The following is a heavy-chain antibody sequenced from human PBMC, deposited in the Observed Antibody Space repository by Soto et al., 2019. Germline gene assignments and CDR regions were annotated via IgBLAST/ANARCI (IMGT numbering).Heavy chain of an antibody. CDR1: GFTFRTYS. CDR3: AREPPLGASTIDV. V-gene: IGHV3-48*02. J-gene: IGHJ6*02. D-gene: IGHD3-16*01. CDR2: INSGSNSI. Sequence: QTGGSLRLSCAASGFTFRTYSMNWVRQAPGKGLEWLSYINSGSNSISYADSVKGRFSISRDNAKNSLSLEMNSLRDEDTAVYYCAREPPLGASTIDVWGLVTTVSVSS.